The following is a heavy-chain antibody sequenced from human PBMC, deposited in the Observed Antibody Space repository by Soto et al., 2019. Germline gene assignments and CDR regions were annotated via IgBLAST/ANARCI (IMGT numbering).Heavy chain of an antibody. CDR1: GFTFSTYA. CDR3: ARSIHDFWSGYPQGFFDY. Sequence: PGGSLRLSCAASGFTFSTYAMNWVRQAPGKGLEYVSAISSNGGSTFYADSVEGRFTISRDNSKNTLYLQVGSLRPEDMAVYYCARSIHDFWSGYPQGFFDYWGQGTLVTVSS. J-gene: IGHJ4*02. CDR2: ISSNGGST. V-gene: IGHV3-64*02. D-gene: IGHD3-3*01.